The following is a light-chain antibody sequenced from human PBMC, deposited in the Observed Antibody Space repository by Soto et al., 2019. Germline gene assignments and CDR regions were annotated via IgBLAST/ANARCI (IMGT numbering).Light chain of an antibody. CDR1: QSISNW. CDR2: HAS. J-gene: IGKJ1*01. V-gene: IGKV1-5*01. CDR3: QQYNTQT. Sequence: EMHRTQCPPYLSTSVGDRVTITCRASQSISNWLAWYQQKPGTVPKLLIYHASTLEGGVPSRFSGSGSGTEFSLTVRSLQPYDFATPSCQQYNTQTFGQGTMVDIK.